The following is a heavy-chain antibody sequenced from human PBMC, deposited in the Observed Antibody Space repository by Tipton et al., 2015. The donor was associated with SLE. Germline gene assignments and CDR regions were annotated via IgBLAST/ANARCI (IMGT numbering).Heavy chain of an antibody. J-gene: IGHJ4*02. CDR3: AKDALNGYFFFDF. CDR1: GFNFYKYA. D-gene: IGHD5-24*01. V-gene: IGHV3-23*01. CDR2: SSGYGGTS. Sequence: SLRLSCAASGFNFYKYAMNWVRQAPGKGLGGVSGSSGYGGTSFYADSVRGRFAVSRDNSKNTLSLQINGLRAEDTAVYYCAKDALNGYFFFDFWGQGTLLTVSS.